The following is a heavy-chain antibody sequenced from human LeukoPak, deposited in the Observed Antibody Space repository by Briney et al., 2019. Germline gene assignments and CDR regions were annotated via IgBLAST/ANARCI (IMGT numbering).Heavy chain of an antibody. V-gene: IGHV4-4*02. Sequence: SETLSLTCAVSGGSIRSNNWWSWVRQPPGQGLEWIGEINHSGSTNYNPSLKSRVTISVDTSKNQFSLKLSSVTAADTAVYYCARVSFFRWAATRPSYYYYYMDVWGKGTTVTISS. CDR2: INHSGST. CDR1: GGSIRSNNW. J-gene: IGHJ6*03. D-gene: IGHD2-15*01. CDR3: ARVSFFRWAATRPSYYYYYMDV.